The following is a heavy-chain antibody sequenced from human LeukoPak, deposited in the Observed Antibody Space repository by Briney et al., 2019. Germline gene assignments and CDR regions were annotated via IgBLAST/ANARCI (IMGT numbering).Heavy chain of an antibody. Sequence: SETLSLTCTVSGGSISSGDYYWSWIRQSPGKGLEWIGYIYYTGSTYYNPSLKCRLTISVDTSKNQFSLKLNSVTAADTAVYYCARTYYFDSSGYIDSFDIWGQGTMVTVSS. D-gene: IGHD3-22*01. J-gene: IGHJ3*02. CDR3: ARTYYFDSSGYIDSFDI. CDR1: GGSISSGDYY. V-gene: IGHV4-30-4*01. CDR2: IYYTGST.